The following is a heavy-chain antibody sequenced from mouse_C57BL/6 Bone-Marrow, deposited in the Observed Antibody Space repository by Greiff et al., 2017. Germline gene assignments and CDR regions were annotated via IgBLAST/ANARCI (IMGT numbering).Heavy chain of an antibody. CDR1: GYTFTSYW. V-gene: IGHV1-69*01. CDR2: IDPSDSYT. J-gene: IGHJ3*01. CDR3: ARRGGDPAWFAY. Sequence: VQLQQPGAELVMPGASVKLSCKASGYTFTSYWMPWVQQRPGQGLEWIGEIDPSDSYTNYNQKFKGQSTLTVDKSSSTSYMQLSSLTSEDSAVYYCARRGGDPAWFAYWGQGTLVTVSA.